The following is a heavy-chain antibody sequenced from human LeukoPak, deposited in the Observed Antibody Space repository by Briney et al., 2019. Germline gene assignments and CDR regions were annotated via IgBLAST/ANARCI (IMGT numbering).Heavy chain of an antibody. CDR2: ISSTGIAA. CDR3: AKNVGPIVEPK. J-gene: IGHJ1*01. D-gene: IGHD1-26*01. Sequence: PGGSLRLSCATSGFTFNNYAMSWVRQAPGKGLEWVSAISSTGIAAYYADSVKGRFTISRDNSKNTLYLQMNSLRAEDTAVYYCAKNVGPIVEPKWGQGDLVTVSS. V-gene: IGHV3-23*01. CDR1: GFTFNNYA.